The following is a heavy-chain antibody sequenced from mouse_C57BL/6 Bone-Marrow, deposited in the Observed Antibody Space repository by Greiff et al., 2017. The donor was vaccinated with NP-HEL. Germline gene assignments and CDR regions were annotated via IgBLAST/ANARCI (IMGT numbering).Heavy chain of an antibody. Sequence: QVQLQQPGAELARPGSSVKLSCKASGYTFTSYWMDWVKQRPGQGLEWIGNIYPSDSETHYNQKFKDKATLTVDKSSSTAYMQLSSLTSEDSAVYYCASGDMVTTRWYFDVWGTGTTVTVSS. V-gene: IGHV1-61*01. D-gene: IGHD2-2*01. CDR1: GYTFTSYW. CDR3: ASGDMVTTRWYFDV. J-gene: IGHJ1*03. CDR2: IYPSDSET.